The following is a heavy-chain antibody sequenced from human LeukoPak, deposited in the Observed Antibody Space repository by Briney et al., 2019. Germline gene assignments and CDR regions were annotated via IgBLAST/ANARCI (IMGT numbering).Heavy chain of an antibody. J-gene: IGHJ6*03. CDR3: ARGARHYDSTGYFSLYYYYYMDV. CDR2: ISSSSSYI. D-gene: IGHD3-22*01. Sequence: GGSLRLSCAASGFTFSSYGMSWVRQAPGKGLEWVSSISSSSSYIYYADSVKGRFTISRDNAKNSLYLQMNSLRAEDTAVYYCARGARHYDSTGYFSLYYYYYMDVWGKGTTVTVSS. CDR1: GFTFSSYG. V-gene: IGHV3-21*01.